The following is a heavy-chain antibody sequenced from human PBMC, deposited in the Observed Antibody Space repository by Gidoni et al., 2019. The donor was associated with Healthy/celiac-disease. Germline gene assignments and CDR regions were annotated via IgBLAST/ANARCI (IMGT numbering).Heavy chain of an antibody. D-gene: IGHD6-13*01. Sequence: QVQLVQSGAEVKQPGSSVKVSCKASGGTFSSYAISGVRQAPGQGIEWMGGIIPILGTANYAQKFQGRVTITADKSTSTAYMELSSLRSEDTAVYYCARDPGGYGSRARIAAAATSYWGQGTLVTVSS. CDR3: ARDPGGYGSRARIAAAATSY. V-gene: IGHV1-69*06. J-gene: IGHJ4*02. CDR1: GGTFSSYA. CDR2: IIPILGTA.